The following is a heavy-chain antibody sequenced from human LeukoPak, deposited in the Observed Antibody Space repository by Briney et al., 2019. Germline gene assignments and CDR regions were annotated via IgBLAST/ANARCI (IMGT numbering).Heavy chain of an antibody. CDR1: GFTFSSYA. CDR3: AKRIAVTGPYFDY. V-gene: IGHV3-23*01. D-gene: IGHD6-19*01. CDR2: ISGSGGST. Sequence: GGSLRLSCAASGFTFSSYAMSWVRQAPGKGLEWVSGISGSGGSTSYADSVKGRFTISRDNSKNTLYLQMNSLRAEDTAVYYYAKRIAVTGPYFDYWGQGTLDTVSS. J-gene: IGHJ4*02.